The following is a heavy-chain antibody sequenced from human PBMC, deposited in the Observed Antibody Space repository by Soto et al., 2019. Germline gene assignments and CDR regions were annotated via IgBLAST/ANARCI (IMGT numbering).Heavy chain of an antibody. CDR3: ARMGSYPGGY. J-gene: IGHJ4*02. V-gene: IGHV3-48*02. Sequence: EVQLVESGGGLVQPGGSLRLSCAASGFTFSSYSMNWVRQAPGKGLEWVSYISSSSSAIHYADSVKGRFTISRDNAKNSLFLQMNSLRDEDTAVYYCARMGSYPGGYWGQGTLVTVSS. D-gene: IGHD1-26*01. CDR2: ISSSSSAI. CDR1: GFTFSSYS.